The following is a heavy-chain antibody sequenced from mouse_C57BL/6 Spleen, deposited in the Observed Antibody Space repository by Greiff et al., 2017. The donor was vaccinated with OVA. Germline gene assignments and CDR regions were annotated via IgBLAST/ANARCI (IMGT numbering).Heavy chain of an antibody. CDR3: AYTVVEDYYAMDY. V-gene: IGHV1-82*01. D-gene: IGHD1-1*01. CDR1: GYAFSSSW. J-gene: IGHJ4*01. CDR2: IYPGDGDS. Sequence: VQLQQSGPELVKPGASVKISCKASGYAFSSSWMNWVKQRPGKGLEWIGRIYPGDGDSKYNGKFKGKATLTADKSSSTAYMQLSSLTSEDSAVYFCAYTVVEDYYAMDYWGQGTSVTVSS.